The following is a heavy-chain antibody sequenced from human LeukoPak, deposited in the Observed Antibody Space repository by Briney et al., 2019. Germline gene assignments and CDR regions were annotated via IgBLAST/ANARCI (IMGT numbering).Heavy chain of an antibody. D-gene: IGHD3-10*01. J-gene: IGHJ4*02. V-gene: IGHV4-4*07. Sequence: SETLSLTCTVSGASINSYCWNWIRQPAGKGLEWIGRSYISGSTDYNPSLKSRVTVSVDTSQNQFSLKLTSVTAADTAVYYCARDQELGFWGQGTLVSVSS. CDR1: GASINSYC. CDR3: ARDQELGF. CDR2: SYISGST.